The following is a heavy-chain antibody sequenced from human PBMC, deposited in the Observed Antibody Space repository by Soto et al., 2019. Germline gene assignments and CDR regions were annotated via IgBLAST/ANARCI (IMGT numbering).Heavy chain of an antibody. D-gene: IGHD3-22*01. CDR3: ARARYFYDSSGLDY. CDR1: GYTFTSYS. V-gene: IGHV1-3*01. J-gene: IGHJ4*02. Sequence: ASVKVSCKAYGYTFTSYSMHWVRQAPGQRLEWMGWINVGNSNTKYSQKFQGRVTISRDTSASTAYMELSSLRSEDTSVYYCARARYFYDSSGLDYWGQGALVTVSS. CDR2: INVGNSNT.